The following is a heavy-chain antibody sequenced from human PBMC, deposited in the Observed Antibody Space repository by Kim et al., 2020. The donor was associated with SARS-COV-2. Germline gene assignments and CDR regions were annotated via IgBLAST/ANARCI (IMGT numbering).Heavy chain of an antibody. CDR3: ATDQGAWERYLIN. J-gene: IGHJ4*02. Sequence: YAQKFQGRVTMTEDTSTDTAYMELSSLRSEDTAVYYCATDQGAWERYLINWGQGTLVTVSS. D-gene: IGHD1-26*01. V-gene: IGHV1-24*01.